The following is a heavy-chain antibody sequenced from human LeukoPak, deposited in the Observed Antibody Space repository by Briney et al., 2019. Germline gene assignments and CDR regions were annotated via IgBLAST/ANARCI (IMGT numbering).Heavy chain of an antibody. D-gene: IGHD1-26*01. J-gene: IGHJ4*02. Sequence: SVKVSCKASGGTFSSYAISWVRQAPGQGLEWMGGIIPIFGTANYAQKFQGRVTITADKSTSTAYMELSSLRSEDTAVYYCARTRIVGATRADYWGQGTLVTVSS. CDR1: GGTFSSYA. V-gene: IGHV1-69*06. CDR2: IIPIFGTA. CDR3: ARTRIVGATRADY.